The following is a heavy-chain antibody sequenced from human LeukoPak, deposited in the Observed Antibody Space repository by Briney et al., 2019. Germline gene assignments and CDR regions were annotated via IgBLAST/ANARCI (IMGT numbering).Heavy chain of an antibody. CDR1: GYTFTSYG. CDR3: ARGKLGIVSWFDP. V-gene: IGHV1-69*06. D-gene: IGHD5/OR15-5a*01. Sequence: SVKVSCKASGYTFTSYGISWVRQAPGQGLEWMGGIIPIFGTANYAQKFQGRVTITADKSTSTAYMELSSLRSEDTAVYYCARGKLGIVSWFDPWGQGTLVTVSS. CDR2: IIPIFGTA. J-gene: IGHJ5*02.